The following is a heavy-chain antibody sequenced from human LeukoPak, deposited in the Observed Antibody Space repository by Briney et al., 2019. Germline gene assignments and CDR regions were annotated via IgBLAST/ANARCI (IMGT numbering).Heavy chain of an antibody. CDR3: ARDFDSSTSCFAY. Sequence: GGSLRLSCAASGFTFSSYSMNWVRQAPGKGLEWVSSISRSRGSIYYPDSMKGRFTISRDNAKNSLYLQMNSLRAEDTAVYYCARDFDSSTSCFAYWGQGTLVTVSS. CDR1: GFTFSSYS. J-gene: IGHJ4*02. V-gene: IGHV3-21*01. CDR2: ISRSRGSI. D-gene: IGHD2-2*01.